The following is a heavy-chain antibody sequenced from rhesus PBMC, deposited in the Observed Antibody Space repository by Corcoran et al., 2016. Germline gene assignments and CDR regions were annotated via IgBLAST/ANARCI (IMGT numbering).Heavy chain of an antibody. CDR2: FSANNGSP. CDR1: GVSIGNSW. Sequence: QVHLQESGPGLVKPSETLSLTCTVSGVSIGNSWWSWIRRSPGKGLEWIGEFSANNGSPNYKPSLKSRVTFSRDASKKQFSVSLSSRTPAETAVYYCAKNAVGTTNNDGLNSWGQGVVVTVSS. V-gene: IGHV4-80*01. CDR3: AKNAVGTTNNDGLNS. J-gene: IGHJ6*01. D-gene: IGHD1-44*01.